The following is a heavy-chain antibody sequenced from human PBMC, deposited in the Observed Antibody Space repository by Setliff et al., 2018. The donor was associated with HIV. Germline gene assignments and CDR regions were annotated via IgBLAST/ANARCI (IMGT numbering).Heavy chain of an antibody. Sequence: GSLRLSCAASGFTFSNNWMAWVRLAPGKGLEWVANIKQDGSVKNYVDSVRGRFTISRDNAENSLFLQMTGLRPEDTAMYYCARDRWFSNNWYSDYWGQGTLVTVSS. CDR2: IKQDGSVK. CDR3: ARDRWFSNNWYSDY. CDR1: GFTFSNNW. D-gene: IGHD6-13*01. V-gene: IGHV3-7*05. J-gene: IGHJ4*02.